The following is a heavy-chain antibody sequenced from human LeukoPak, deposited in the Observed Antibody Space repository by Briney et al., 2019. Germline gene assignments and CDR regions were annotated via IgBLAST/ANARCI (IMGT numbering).Heavy chain of an antibody. J-gene: IGHJ4*02. CDR3: ARESGDGYNSIYFDY. Sequence: SETLSLTCTVSGGSISSYYWSWIRQPPGKGLEWIGYIYYSGSTNYNPSLKSRVTISVDTSKNQFSPKLSSVTAADTAVYYCARESGDGYNSIYFDYWGQGTLVTVSS. CDR1: GGSISSYY. CDR2: IYYSGST. D-gene: IGHD5-24*01. V-gene: IGHV4-59*01.